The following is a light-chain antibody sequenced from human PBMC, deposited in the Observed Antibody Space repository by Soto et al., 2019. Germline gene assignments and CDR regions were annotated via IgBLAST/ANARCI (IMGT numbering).Light chain of an antibody. J-gene: IGKJ3*01. CDR3: QQYGSSPPIT. V-gene: IGKV3-20*01. CDR1: QSVSRNY. Sequence: EIVLTQSPGTLSLSPGERATLSCRASQSVSRNYLAWYQQKPGQAPRLLIYGASSRATGIPDRFSGSGSGTDFTLTISRLEPEDFAVYYCQQYGSSPPITFGPGTKVDIK. CDR2: GAS.